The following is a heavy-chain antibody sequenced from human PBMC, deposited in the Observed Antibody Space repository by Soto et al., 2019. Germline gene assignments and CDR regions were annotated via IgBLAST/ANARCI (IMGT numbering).Heavy chain of an antibody. Sequence: GGSLRLSCAVSGFTFSSFDMHWVRQATGKGLEWVSTIGTAGDTYYPASVKGRFTVSRENAQNSLYLQINSLRAGDTAVYYCARSGCSSTICYRSYNWFDPWGQGTLVTVSS. CDR1: GFTFSSFD. CDR2: IGTAGDT. J-gene: IGHJ5*02. CDR3: ARSGCSSTICYRSYNWFDP. V-gene: IGHV3-13*01. D-gene: IGHD2-2*01.